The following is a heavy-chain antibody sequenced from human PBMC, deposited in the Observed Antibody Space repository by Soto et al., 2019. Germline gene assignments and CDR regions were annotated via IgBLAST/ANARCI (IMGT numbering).Heavy chain of an antibody. CDR1: GFTVGNNY. CDR3: AKDGRGSGSHYNSFGY. CDR2: IYSTGTT. D-gene: IGHD3-10*01. Sequence: EVQLVESGGGLIQPGGSLKLSCAASGFTVGNNYMSWVRQAPGKGLEWGSLIYSTGTTKYADSVKGRFTVSRDNAKNTLYLQMNSLRAEDTAVYYCAKDGRGSGSHYNSFGYWGQGTLVTVSS. V-gene: IGHV3-53*01. J-gene: IGHJ4*02.